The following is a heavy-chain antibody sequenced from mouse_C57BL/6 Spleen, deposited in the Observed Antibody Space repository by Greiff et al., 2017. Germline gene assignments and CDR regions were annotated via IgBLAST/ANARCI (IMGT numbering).Heavy chain of an antibody. CDR3: ARGFGTTAYWYFDV. J-gene: IGHJ1*03. Sequence: VQLQQPGTELVKPGASVKLSCKASGYTFTSYWMHWVKQRPGQGLEWIGNINPSNGGTNYNEKFKSKATLTVDKSSSTAYMQLSSLTSEDSAVYYCARGFGTTAYWYFDVWGTGTTVNVSS. V-gene: IGHV1-53*01. CDR1: GYTFTSYW. CDR2: INPSNGGT. D-gene: IGHD1-2*01.